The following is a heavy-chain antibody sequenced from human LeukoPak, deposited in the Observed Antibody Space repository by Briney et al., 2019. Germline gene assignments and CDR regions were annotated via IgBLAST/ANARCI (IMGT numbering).Heavy chain of an antibody. D-gene: IGHD3-3*01. V-gene: IGHV4-39*02. CDR3: TRDRRDFWSSYPPFYYYMDI. CDR1: GGSITRDSYF. J-gene: IGHJ6*03. Sequence: SETLSLTCTLSGGSITRDSYFWVWIRQPPGKELEGIISVFYSGNTYYNPSLKRRVTISEHTSRKEFPLKLSSVTAAETAVYDCTRDRRDFWSSYPPFYYYMDIWGKRTGVTVS. CDR2: VFYSGNT.